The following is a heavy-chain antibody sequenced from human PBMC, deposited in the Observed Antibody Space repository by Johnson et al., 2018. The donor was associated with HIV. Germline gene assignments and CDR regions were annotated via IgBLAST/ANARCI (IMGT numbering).Heavy chain of an antibody. Sequence: QVQLVESGGGVVQPGGSLRLSCAASGFTFRNYAMHWVRQAPGKGLEWVAFIRSDGSNKSYADSVRGRFTISRENSKNTLSLQMNTLRAEDTAVYYRAKWMDYFDAGNQVDASHGWGQGAQVTVSS. CDR2: IRSDGSNK. D-gene: IGHD3-10*01. V-gene: IGHV3-30*02. J-gene: IGHJ3*01. CDR1: GFTFRNYA. CDR3: AKWMDYFDAGNQVDASHG.